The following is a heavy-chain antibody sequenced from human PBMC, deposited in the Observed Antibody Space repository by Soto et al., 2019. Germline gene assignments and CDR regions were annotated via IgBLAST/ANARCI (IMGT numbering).Heavy chain of an antibody. CDR2: IYYSGST. CDR1: GGSISRDY. CDR3: ARHRGSIVGRWFDP. Sequence: NPSETLSLTCTVSGGSISRDYWSWIWQPPGKGLEWIGYIYYSGSTNYNPSLKSRVTISVDTSKNQFSLKLSSVTAADTAVYYCARHRGSIVGRWFDPWGQGTLVTVSS. J-gene: IGHJ5*02. D-gene: IGHD2-15*01. V-gene: IGHV4-59*08.